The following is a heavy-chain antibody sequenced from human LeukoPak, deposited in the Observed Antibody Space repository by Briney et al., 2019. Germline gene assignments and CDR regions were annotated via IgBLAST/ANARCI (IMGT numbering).Heavy chain of an antibody. V-gene: IGHV1-69*05. J-gene: IGHJ6*04. CDR2: IIPIFGTA. D-gene: IGHD4-23*01. Sequence: SVKVSCKASGGTFSSYAISWVRQAPGQGLEWMGGIIPIFGTANYAQKLQGRVTMTTDTSTSTAYMELRSLTSDDTAVYYCARGGVTSVVDVWGKGTTVTISS. CDR1: GGTFSSYA. CDR3: ARGGVTSVVDV.